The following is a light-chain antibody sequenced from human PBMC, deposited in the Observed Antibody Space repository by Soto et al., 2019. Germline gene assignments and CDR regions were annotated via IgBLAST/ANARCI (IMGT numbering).Light chain of an antibody. Sequence: QSALTQPRSVSGSPGQSVTISCTGTNSDVAGYNYVSWYQQHPGKAPKLMIYDVTRRPSGVPDRFSGSKSGNTASLTISGVQAEEEDDYYCFSYAGRYTFVFGTGTKLTVL. CDR3: FSYAGRYTFV. V-gene: IGLV2-11*01. CDR2: DVT. CDR1: NSDVAGYNY. J-gene: IGLJ1*01.